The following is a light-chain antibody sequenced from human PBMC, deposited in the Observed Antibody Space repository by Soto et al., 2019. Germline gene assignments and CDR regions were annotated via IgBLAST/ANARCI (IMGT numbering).Light chain of an antibody. J-gene: IGLJ1*01. CDR3: CSYAGSSTYV. CDR1: SSDVGSYNL. Sequence: QSALTQPASVSGSPGQSITISCTGTSSDVGSYNLVSWYQQHPGKAPKLMIYEGSKRPSGVSNRFSGSKSGNTASLTISRLQAEDEADYYCCSYAGSSTYVFGTGTKFTVL. CDR2: EGS. V-gene: IGLV2-23*01.